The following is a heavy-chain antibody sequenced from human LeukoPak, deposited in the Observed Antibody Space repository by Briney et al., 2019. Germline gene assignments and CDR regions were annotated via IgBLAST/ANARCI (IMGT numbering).Heavy chain of an antibody. Sequence: ASVKVSCKASGYTFTGYYMHWVRHAPGQGLEWMGWINPNSGGTNYAQKFQGRVTMTRDTSISTASMELSRLRSDDTAVYYCARGPNSSGWYSLSNGWFDPWGQGTLVTVSS. CDR3: ARGPNSSGWYSLSNGWFDP. CDR2: INPNSGGT. CDR1: GYTFTGYY. J-gene: IGHJ5*02. D-gene: IGHD6-19*01. V-gene: IGHV1-2*02.